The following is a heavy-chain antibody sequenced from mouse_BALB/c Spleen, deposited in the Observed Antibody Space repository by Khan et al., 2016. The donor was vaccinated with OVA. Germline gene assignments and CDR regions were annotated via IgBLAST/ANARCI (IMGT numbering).Heavy chain of an antibody. CDR3: ARGAITAHAMDS. V-gene: IGHV1S132*01. Sequence: QVQLKQSGAELVRPGASVKLSCKTSGYIFTSYWIHWVKQRSGQGLEWIARIYPGTGSTFYNEKFKGKVTLTAANSSSTAYMQLSSLKSEDSAVYFCARGAITAHAMDSWGQGTSVTVSS. D-gene: IGHD1-1*01. CDR2: IYPGTGST. CDR1: GYIFTSYW. J-gene: IGHJ4*01.